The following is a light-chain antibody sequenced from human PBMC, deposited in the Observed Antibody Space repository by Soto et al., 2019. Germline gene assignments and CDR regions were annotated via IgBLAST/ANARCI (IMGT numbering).Light chain of an antibody. CDR1: QWIGDT. Sequence: EVVMRQSPGARSVSPGEGATLSCRASQWIGDTLAWYQHKPGQTPRLLIYDTSTRATGVPTRFSGSRSGAEFTLTINSLQSEDFAVYYCQTYNNWPLTFGGGTKVDIK. J-gene: IGKJ4*01. CDR2: DTS. CDR3: QTYNNWPLT. V-gene: IGKV3-15*01.